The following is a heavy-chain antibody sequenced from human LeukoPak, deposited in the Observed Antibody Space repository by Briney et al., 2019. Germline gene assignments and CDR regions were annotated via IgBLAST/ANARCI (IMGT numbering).Heavy chain of an antibody. V-gene: IGHV4-34*01. CDR2: INHSGST. D-gene: IGHD3-22*01. CDR3: ARGSGDSSGYSG. CDR1: GGSFSGYY. J-gene: IGHJ4*02. Sequence: PSETLSLTCAVSGGSFSGYYWSWIRQPPGRGLEWIGEINHSGSTNYNPSLKSRVTISVDTSKNQFSLKLSSVTAADTAVYYCARGSGDSSGYSGWGQGTLVTVSS.